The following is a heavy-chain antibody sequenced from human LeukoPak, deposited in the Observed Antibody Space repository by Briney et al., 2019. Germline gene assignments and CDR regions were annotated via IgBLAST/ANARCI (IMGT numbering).Heavy chain of an antibody. Sequence: GASVKVSCKASGYTFTSYYMHWVRQAPGQGLEWMGIINPSGGSTSYAQKFQGRVTMTRDMSTSTVYMELSSLRSEDTAVYYCARDLRYSSGWSASGMDVWGKGTTVTISS. CDR3: ARDLRYSSGWSASGMDV. J-gene: IGHJ6*03. CDR2: INPSGGST. D-gene: IGHD6-19*01. V-gene: IGHV1-46*01. CDR1: GYTFTSYY.